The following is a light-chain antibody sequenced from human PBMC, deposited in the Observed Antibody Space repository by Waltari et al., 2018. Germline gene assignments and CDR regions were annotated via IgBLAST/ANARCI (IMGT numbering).Light chain of an antibody. CDR1: QSFSRA. CDR2: DAS. J-gene: IGKJ1*01. CDR3: QHYVRLPVT. Sequence: EIVLTQSPAHLSLSPGERATLSCRASQSFSRALAWYQQKPGQAPRLLIYDASTRAIGIPDRFSGGGSGTDFSLTIGRLEPEDFAVYYCQHYVRLPVTFGQGTTVEIK. V-gene: IGKV3-11*01.